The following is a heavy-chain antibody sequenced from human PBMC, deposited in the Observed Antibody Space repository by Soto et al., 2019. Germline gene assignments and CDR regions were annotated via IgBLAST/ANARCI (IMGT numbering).Heavy chain of an antibody. CDR2: RSGSDGAT. J-gene: IGHJ4*02. Sequence: EVQLLESWVGLVQPGGALRLSCADSGFTFSDYAINWVRQSPGKGLEWVSGRSGSDGATYDADSVKGRFTISRDNSKTTLHLQMSSLRAGDTAGYYCAKVGRTTGSWYFDYWGPGTLVTASS. CDR3: AKVGRTTGSWYFDY. V-gene: IGHV3-23*01. CDR1: GFTFSDYA. D-gene: IGHD2-15*01.